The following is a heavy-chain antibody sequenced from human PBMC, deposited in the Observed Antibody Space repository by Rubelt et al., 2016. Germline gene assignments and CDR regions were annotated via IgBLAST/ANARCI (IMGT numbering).Heavy chain of an antibody. CDR2: VYYSGYI. CDR3: AGQVVGADAPVGAFDV. D-gene: IGHD3-10*01. V-gene: IGHV4-39*01. CDR1: GGSISSSSYY. Sequence: QLQLQESGPGLVKPSETLSLTCTVSGGSISSSSYYWGWIRQPPGKGLEWIGTVYYSGYIYYNPSLKSRVTISVDTSKNQFSLKLSTGTAAETAVYYCAGQVVGADAPVGAFDVWGQGTMVTVSS. J-gene: IGHJ3*01.